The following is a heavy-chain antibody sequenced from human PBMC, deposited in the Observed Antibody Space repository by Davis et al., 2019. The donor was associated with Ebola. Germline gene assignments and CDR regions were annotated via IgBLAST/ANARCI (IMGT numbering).Heavy chain of an antibody. J-gene: IGHJ4*02. V-gene: IGHV4-34*01. Sequence: PSETLSLTCAVYGGSFSRHYWSWIRQSPGRGLEWIGEINHSGDTNYNPSLKSRLTISVDTSKNQFSLKLSSVTAADTAVYYCARGEADDSSGSYHTSPDYWGQGTLVTVSS. CDR3: ARGEADDSSGSYHTSPDY. D-gene: IGHD3-22*01. CDR1: GGSFSRHY. CDR2: INHSGDT.